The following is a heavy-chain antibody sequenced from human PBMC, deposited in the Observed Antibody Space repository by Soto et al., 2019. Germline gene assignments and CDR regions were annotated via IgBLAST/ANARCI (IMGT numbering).Heavy chain of an antibody. V-gene: IGHV2-5*02. CDR3: VRNFRYYGGDYYYGMDA. D-gene: IGHD3-10*01. CDR2: IYWDDDE. J-gene: IGHJ6*02. Sequence: ITLKESGPTLVKPTQPLTLTCTFSGFSLNTGGVGVGWVRQPRGKAMEWLALIYWDDDERYRPSLRSRLNITKDTINTQVVLTITNMDPEDTATYYCVRNFRYYGGDYYYGMDAWGQATTVTVSS. CDR1: GFSLNTGGVG.